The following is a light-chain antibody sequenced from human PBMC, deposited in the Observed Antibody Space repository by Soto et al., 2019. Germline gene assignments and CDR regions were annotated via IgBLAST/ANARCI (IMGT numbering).Light chain of an antibody. J-gene: IGKJ1*01. V-gene: IGKV3D-20*01. CDR3: QQYGTSSTWT. CDR1: QSVSSSH. CDR2: DAS. Sequence: EIVLTQSPATLSLSPGERATLSCGASQSVSSSHLAWYQQQPGLAPRLLIYDASTRATGIPDRFSGSGSGTDFTLTINSLEAEDFAVYYCQQYGTSSTWTFGQGTKVDIK.